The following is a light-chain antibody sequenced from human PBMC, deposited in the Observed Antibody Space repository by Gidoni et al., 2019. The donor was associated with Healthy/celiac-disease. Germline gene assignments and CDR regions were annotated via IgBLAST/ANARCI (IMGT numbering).Light chain of an antibody. V-gene: IGKV1D-8*03. J-gene: IGKJ1*01. Sequence: VIWMTQSPSLLSASTGDRVTISCRMSQGISIYLAWYQQKPGKAPDLLIYAASTLQSGVPSRFSGSGSGTDFTLTISCLQSEDFATYYCQQYYSLPRTFGQGTKVEIK. CDR1: QGISIY. CDR3: QQYYSLPRT. CDR2: AAS.